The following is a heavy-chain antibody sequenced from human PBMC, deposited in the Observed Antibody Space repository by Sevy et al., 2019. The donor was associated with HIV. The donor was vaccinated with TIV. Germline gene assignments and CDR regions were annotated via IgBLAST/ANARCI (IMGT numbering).Heavy chain of an antibody. V-gene: IGHV3-11*04. CDR1: GFIFSDYY. CDR3: ARELGSGYPYYYYYAMDV. D-gene: IGHD3-3*01. J-gene: IGHJ6*02. CDR2: ITGSGSSI. Sequence: GGSLRLSCAASGFIFSDYYMSWIRQAPGKGLERISYITGSGSSIHYADSVEGRFTVSRDNAKNSLYLQMNSLRADDTAVYYCARELGSGYPYYYYYAMDVWGQGTTVTVSS.